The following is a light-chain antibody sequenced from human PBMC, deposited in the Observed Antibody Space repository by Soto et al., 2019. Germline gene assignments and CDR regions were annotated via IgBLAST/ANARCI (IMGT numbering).Light chain of an antibody. CDR2: DAS. Sequence: EIVLTQSPATLSLSPGARATLSCRASQSVSSYLAWYQQKPGQAPRLLIYDASNRATGIPARFSGSGSGTDFTLTISSLEPEEFAVYYCQQRSNWPYTFGQGTKLEIK. CDR1: QSVSSY. J-gene: IGKJ2*01. CDR3: QQRSNWPYT. V-gene: IGKV3-11*01.